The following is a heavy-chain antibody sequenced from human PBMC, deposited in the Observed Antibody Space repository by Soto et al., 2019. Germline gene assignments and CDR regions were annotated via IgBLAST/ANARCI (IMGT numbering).Heavy chain of an antibody. V-gene: IGHV1-18*01. CDR2: ISPYTGNT. CDR3: VMVDNYVTPTPQDV. CDR1: GYIFVNYG. Sequence: QVQLVQSGDEVKKPGASVKVSCKASGYIFVNYGIAWVRQAPGQGLEWMGWISPYTGNTHSASKIQGRLTMSTDTSTSTAYMDLGSLTSDDTAVYYCVMVDNYVTPTPQDVWGQGTTVTVSS. D-gene: IGHD3-16*01. J-gene: IGHJ6*02.